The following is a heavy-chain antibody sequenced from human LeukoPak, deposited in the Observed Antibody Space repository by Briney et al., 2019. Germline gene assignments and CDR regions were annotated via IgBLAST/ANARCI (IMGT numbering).Heavy chain of an antibody. Sequence: GGSLRLSCAASGFTFSSYSMNWVRQAPGKGLEWVSSISSSSSYIYYADPVKGRFTISRDNAKNSLYLQMNSLRAEDTAVYYCARDPYYDFWSGHYPFDYWGQGTLVTVSS. V-gene: IGHV3-21*01. CDR3: ARDPYYDFWSGHYPFDY. CDR1: GFTFSSYS. D-gene: IGHD3-3*01. J-gene: IGHJ4*02. CDR2: ISSSSSYI.